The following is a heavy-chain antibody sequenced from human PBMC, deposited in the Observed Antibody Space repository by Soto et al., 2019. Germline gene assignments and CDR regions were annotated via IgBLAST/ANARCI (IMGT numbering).Heavy chain of an antibody. J-gene: IGHJ5*02. CDR2: IYTTGST. D-gene: IGHD1-26*01. CDR1: GGSISSYY. CDR3: VRDKTGARNWFDP. V-gene: IGHV4-4*07. Sequence: SETLSLTCTVSGGSISSYYWSWIRQPAGKGLEWIGRIYTTGSTNYNPSLKSRATMSVDTSKNQFSLKLSSVTAADTAVYYCVRDKTGARNWFDPWGQGTLVTVSS.